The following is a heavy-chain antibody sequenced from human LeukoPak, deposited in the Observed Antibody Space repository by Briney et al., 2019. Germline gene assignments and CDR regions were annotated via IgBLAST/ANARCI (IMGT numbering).Heavy chain of an antibody. V-gene: IGHV3-43*01. D-gene: IGHD1-26*01. CDR3: AKDRGGGSFDY. J-gene: IGHJ4*02. CDR2: ISWDGGST. Sequence: GGSLRLSCAASGFTFDDYTMHWVRQAPGKGLEWVSLISWDGGSTYYADSVKGRFTISRDNSKNSLYLQMNSLRTEDTALYYCAKDRGGGSFDYWDQGTLVTVSS. CDR1: GFTFDDYT.